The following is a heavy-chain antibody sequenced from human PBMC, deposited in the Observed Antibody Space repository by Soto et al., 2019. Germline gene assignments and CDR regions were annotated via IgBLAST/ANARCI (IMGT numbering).Heavy chain of an antibody. J-gene: IGHJ5*02. CDR3: ARRGGGSCYFCYWFDP. D-gene: IGHD2-15*01. CDR1: GYTFTSYD. V-gene: IGHV1-8*01. Sequence: QVQLVQSGAEVKKPGASVKVSCKASGYTFTSYDINWVRQATGQGLEWMGWMNPNSGNTGYAQKFQGRVTMTRNTSISTAYMELSSLRSEDTAAYYCARRGGGSCYFCYWFDPWGQGTLVTVSS. CDR2: MNPNSGNT.